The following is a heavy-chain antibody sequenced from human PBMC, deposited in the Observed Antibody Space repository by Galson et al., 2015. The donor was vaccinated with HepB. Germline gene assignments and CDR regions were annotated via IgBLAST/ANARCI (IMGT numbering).Heavy chain of an antibody. D-gene: IGHD1-7*01. CDR1: GYSFSNYG. V-gene: IGHV1-18*01. CDR3: ARDSRLELRLNNYFSYGMDV. Sequence: SVKVSCKASGYSFSNYGLSWIRQAPGPGLEWLGWFRRYDHSTNYAQKFQGRVTMTADASTGTAYLELRNLRSDDTAVYFCARDSRLELRLNNYFSYGMDVWGQGSAVTVSS. J-gene: IGHJ6*02. CDR2: FRRYDHST.